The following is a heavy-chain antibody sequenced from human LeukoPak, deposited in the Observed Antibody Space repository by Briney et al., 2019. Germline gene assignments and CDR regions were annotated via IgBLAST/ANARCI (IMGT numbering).Heavy chain of an antibody. D-gene: IGHD6-6*01. V-gene: IGHV1-2*02. CDR3: ARGDRSSSILEDAFDL. J-gene: IGHJ3*01. CDR2: INPNSGGT. CDR1: GYTFTGNY. Sequence: ASVKVSCRASGYTFTGNYIHWVRQAPGQGLEWVGWINPNSGGTKFAQRFQGRVSMTRDTSITTAYMDLSRLTSDDTAVYYCARGDRSSSILEDAFDLWGPGTMVSVSS.